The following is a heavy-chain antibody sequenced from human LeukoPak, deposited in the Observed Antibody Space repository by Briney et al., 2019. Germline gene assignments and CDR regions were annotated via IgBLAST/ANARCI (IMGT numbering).Heavy chain of an antibody. J-gene: IGHJ4*02. CDR3: AKFGSSGLQGY. CDR2: IRYDGSN. V-gene: IGHV3-30*02. Sequence: GGSLRLSCAASGFTFSSYGMHWVRQAPCKGLEWVAFIRYDGSNNYADSVKGRFTISRDNSKNTLYLQMNSLRAEDTAVYYCAKFGSSGLQGYWGQGTLVTVSS. D-gene: IGHD6-6*01. CDR1: GFTFSSYG.